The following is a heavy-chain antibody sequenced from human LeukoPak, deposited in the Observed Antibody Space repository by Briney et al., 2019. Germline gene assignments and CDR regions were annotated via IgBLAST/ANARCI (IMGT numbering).Heavy chain of an antibody. Sequence: SETLSLTCAVYGGSFSGDYWSWIRQPPGKGLEWIGEINHSGSTNYKPFLKRRVTISVDTSKNQFSLKLSSVTAADTAVYYCASTPKTLGELSPISYWGQGTLVTVSS. J-gene: IGHJ4*02. CDR3: ASTPKTLGELSPISY. V-gene: IGHV4-34*01. CDR2: INHSGST. D-gene: IGHD3-16*02. CDR1: GGSFSGDY.